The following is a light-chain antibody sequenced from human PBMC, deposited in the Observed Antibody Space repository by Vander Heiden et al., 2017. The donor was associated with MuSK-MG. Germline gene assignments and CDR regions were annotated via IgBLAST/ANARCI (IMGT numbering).Light chain of an antibody. CDR2: GAS. CDR3: QQYNNWPPYT. Sequence: EIVMTQSPATLSVSPGERATLSCRDSQGIINNLAGYQQKPGQAPRLLTYGASIRATGVPARFSGSGSGKEFTLTISSLQSEDFAVYYCQQYNNWPPYTFGQGTKLEIK. CDR1: QGIINN. J-gene: IGKJ2*01. V-gene: IGKV3-15*01.